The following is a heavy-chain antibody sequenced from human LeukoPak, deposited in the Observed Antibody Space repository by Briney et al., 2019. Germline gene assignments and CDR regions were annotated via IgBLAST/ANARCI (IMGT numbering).Heavy chain of an antibody. CDR3: ARQTGAGLFILP. V-gene: IGHV4-39*01. J-gene: IGHJ4*02. Sequence: MTSETLSLTCTVSGGSISSSSSYWGWIRQPPGEGLEWIGSIYYSGSTYYNTSLKSRVTISVDTSKNQFSLRLNSVTAADTAVYFCARQTGAGLFILPGGQGTLVTVS. CDR1: GGSISSSSSY. CDR2: IYYSGST. D-gene: IGHD3/OR15-3a*01.